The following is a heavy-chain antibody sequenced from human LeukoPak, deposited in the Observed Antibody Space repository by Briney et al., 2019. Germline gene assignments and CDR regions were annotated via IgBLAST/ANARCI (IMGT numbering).Heavy chain of an antibody. CDR1: GGSISSGGYY. V-gene: IGHV4-31*03. D-gene: IGHD6-19*01. CDR3: AREWVDGSGWYNWFDP. Sequence: SQTLSLTCTVSGGSISSGGYYWSWIRQHPGKGLEWIGYIYYSGSTYYNPSLKSRVTISVDTSKNQFSLKLSSVTAADTAVYYCAREWVDGSGWYNWFDPWGQGTLVTVSS. J-gene: IGHJ5*02. CDR2: IYYSGST.